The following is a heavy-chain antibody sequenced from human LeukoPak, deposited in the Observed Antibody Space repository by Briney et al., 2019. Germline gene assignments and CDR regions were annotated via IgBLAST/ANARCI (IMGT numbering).Heavy chain of an antibody. V-gene: IGHV3-13*01. J-gene: IGHJ4*02. CDR2: VSAGHHA. D-gene: IGHD5-18*01. CDR1: GFTLGGHD. Sequence: GGSLRLSCTASGFTLGGHDMHWVRRTTGDGLEWVAAVSAGHHAFYAGSVKGRFTVSREDAKNSLYLQMNSLRAGDTAVYYCVREARGYHYTYFDYWGQGSLVTVYS. CDR3: VREARGYHYTYFDY.